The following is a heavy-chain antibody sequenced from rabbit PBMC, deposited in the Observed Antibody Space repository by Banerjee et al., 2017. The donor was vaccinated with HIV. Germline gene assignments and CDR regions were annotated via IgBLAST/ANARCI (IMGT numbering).Heavy chain of an antibody. D-gene: IGHD6-1*01. CDR3: ARRYVDYGYAFDL. V-gene: IGHV1S45*01. CDR2: ISTGDGNA. J-gene: IGHJ4*01. Sequence: QQQLEESGGGLVKPGGTLTLTCTASGFSFSSSYWICWVRQAPGKGLEWIACISTGDGNAAYASWAKGRFTISKTSSTTVTLQMTSLTAADTATYFCARRYVDYGYAFDLWGQGTLVTVS. CDR1: GFSFSSSYW.